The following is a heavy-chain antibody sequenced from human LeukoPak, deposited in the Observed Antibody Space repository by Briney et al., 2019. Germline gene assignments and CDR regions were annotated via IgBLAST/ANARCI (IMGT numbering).Heavy chain of an antibody. CDR3: ARDHRGSGRLTFDY. J-gene: IGHJ4*02. Sequence: ASVKVSCKASGYTFTGYYMHWVRQAPGQGLEWMGWINPNSGGTNYAQKFQGRVTMTRDTSISTAYTELSRLRSDDTAVYYCARDHRGSGRLTFDYWGQGTLVTVSS. CDR1: GYTFTGYY. D-gene: IGHD3-10*01. V-gene: IGHV1-2*02. CDR2: INPNSGGT.